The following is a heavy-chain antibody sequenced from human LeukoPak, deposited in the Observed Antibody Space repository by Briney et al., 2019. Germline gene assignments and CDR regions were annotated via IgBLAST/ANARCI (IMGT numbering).Heavy chain of an antibody. V-gene: IGHV3-53*01. J-gene: IGHJ6*03. CDR3: ARGTDSYYYYMDV. Sequence: PGGSLRLSCAASGFTVSSNYMSWVRQAPGKGLEWVSVIYGGGSTYYADSVRGRFTISRDNSKNTLFLQMNSLRAEDTAVYYCARGTDSYYYYMDVWGRGITVTVSS. CDR1: GFTVSSNY. D-gene: IGHD2-8*02. CDR2: IYGGGST.